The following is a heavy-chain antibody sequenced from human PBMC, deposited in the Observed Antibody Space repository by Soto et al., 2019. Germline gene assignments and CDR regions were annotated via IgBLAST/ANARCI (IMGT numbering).Heavy chain of an antibody. CDR2: ISGSGATP. J-gene: IGHJ4*02. V-gene: IGHV3-23*01. Sequence: EVQLLESGGGLLQPGASLRLSCSASGFTFNNYAMAWVRQAPGEGLEWVSGISGSGATPYYADSVKGRFTISRDNSKNTLFLQMNSLSAEDTAVYFCAKAGYCTGVSCYFYYFDSWGQGTLVTVSS. CDR3: AKAGYCTGVSCYFYYFDS. D-gene: IGHD2-15*01. CDR1: GFTFNNYA.